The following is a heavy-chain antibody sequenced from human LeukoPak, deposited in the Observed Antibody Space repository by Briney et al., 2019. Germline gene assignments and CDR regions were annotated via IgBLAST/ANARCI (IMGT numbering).Heavy chain of an antibody. J-gene: IGHJ4*02. V-gene: IGHV3-23*01. CDR3: AKGYSSGSQYFDY. Sequence: GGSLRLSCAASGFTSSSYAMSWVRQAPGKGLEWVSAISGSGGSTYYADSVKGRFTISRDNSKNTLYLQMNSLRAEDTAVYYCAKGYSSGSQYFDYWGQGTLVTVSS. CDR2: ISGSGGST. D-gene: IGHD6-19*01. CDR1: GFTSSSYA.